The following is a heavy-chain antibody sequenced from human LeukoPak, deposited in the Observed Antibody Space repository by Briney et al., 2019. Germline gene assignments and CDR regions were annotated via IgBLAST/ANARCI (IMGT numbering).Heavy chain of an antibody. CDR2: INTNTGNP. Sequence: ASVKVSCKASGYTFTSYAMNWVRQAPGQGLEWMGWINTNTGNPTYAQGFTGRFVFSLDTSVSTAYLQISSLKAEDTAVYYCARDSEIQLWPQYFDYWGQGTLDTVSS. CDR3: ARDSEIQLWPQYFDY. V-gene: IGHV7-4-1*02. CDR1: GYTFTSYA. D-gene: IGHD5-18*01. J-gene: IGHJ4*02.